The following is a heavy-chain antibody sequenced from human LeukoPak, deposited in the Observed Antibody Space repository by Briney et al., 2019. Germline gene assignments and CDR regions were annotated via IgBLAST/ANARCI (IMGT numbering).Heavy chain of an antibody. D-gene: IGHD6-6*01. CDR3: ARVLAAPNEDY. CDR1: GGSFSGYY. V-gene: IGHV4-34*01. CDR2: INHSGST. Sequence: PSETLSLTCAVYGGSFSGYYWSWIRQPLGKGLEWIGEINHSGSTNYNPSLKSRVTISVDTSKNQFSLKLSSVTAADTAVYYCARVLAAPNEDYWGQGTLVTVSS. J-gene: IGHJ4*02.